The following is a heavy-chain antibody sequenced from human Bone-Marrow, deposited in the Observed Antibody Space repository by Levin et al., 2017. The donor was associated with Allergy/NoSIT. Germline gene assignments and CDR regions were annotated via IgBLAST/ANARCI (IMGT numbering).Heavy chain of an antibody. CDR2: INYRGVT. D-gene: IGHD5/OR15-5a*01. CDR1: GGSVSSGTYY. CDR3: ARNRIIVSGGNDYYYGMDV. Sequence: PSETLSLTCSVSGGSVSSGTYYWSWIRRPPGKGLEWIGYINYRGVTKYNPSLKSRVTISVDTSKNEFSLKVTSVTAADTAVYYCARNRIIVSGGNDYYYGMDVWGQGTTVTVSS. V-gene: IGHV4-61*01. J-gene: IGHJ6*02.